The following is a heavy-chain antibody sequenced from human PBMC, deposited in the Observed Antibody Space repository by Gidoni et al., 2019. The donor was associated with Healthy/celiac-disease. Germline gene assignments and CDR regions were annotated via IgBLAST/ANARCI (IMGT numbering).Heavy chain of an antibody. J-gene: IGHJ6*03. D-gene: IGHD1-26*01. V-gene: IGHV3-30-3*01. CDR2: ISYDGSNK. CDR3: ARGRVGAKGRGNYYYYYMDV. Sequence: QVQLVESGGGVVQPGRSLGLSCAAAGFTVTSYATKWVRQAPGKGLGWVAVISYDGSNKYYAASVKGLFTISRDNSKNTLYLQMNSLRAEDTAVYYCARGRVGAKGRGNYYYYYMDVWGKGTTVTVSS. CDR1: GFTVTSYA.